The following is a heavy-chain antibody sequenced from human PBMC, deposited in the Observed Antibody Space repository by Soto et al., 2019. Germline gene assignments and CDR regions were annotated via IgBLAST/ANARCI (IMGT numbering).Heavy chain of an antibody. D-gene: IGHD1-26*01. J-gene: IGHJ4*02. CDR2: FSGGDGST. V-gene: IGHV3-23*01. Sequence: EVQLLESGGGLAQPGGSLRLSCAASGFIFSNYGMSWVRQAPGKGLEWVSGFSGGDGSTYYADSVRGRFTVSRDNSRSTLYLQMTSLRADDTAIYYCAKDRLSGSYHRVIDSWGQGTLVTVSS. CDR3: AKDRLSGSYHRVIDS. CDR1: GFIFSNYG.